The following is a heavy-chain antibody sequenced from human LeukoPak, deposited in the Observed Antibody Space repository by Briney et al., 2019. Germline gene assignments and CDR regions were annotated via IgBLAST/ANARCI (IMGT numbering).Heavy chain of an antibody. CDR3: ARVSWFPGTSYNYMDV. V-gene: IGHV4-34*01. Sequence: SETLSLTCAVYGGSFSGYYWSWIRQPPGKGLEWIGEINHSGSTNYNPSLKSRVTISVDTSTNQFSLKLSSVTAADTAVYYCARVSWFPGTSYNYMDVWGKGTTVTVSS. D-gene: IGHD1-1*01. J-gene: IGHJ6*03. CDR1: GGSFSGYY. CDR2: INHSGST.